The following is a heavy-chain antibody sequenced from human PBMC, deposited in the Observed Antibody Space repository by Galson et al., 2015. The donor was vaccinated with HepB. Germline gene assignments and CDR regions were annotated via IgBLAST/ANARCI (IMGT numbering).Heavy chain of an antibody. CDR1: GFPFSNYW. Sequence: SLRLSCAASGFPFSNYWMHWVRQAPGKGLVWVSRISGDGSSTTYVDSVKGRFTISRDSAKNTLYLQMNSLRGEDTAVYFCARGGTILFHHWGQGTLVTVSS. CDR2: ISGDGSST. CDR3: ARGGTILFHH. J-gene: IGHJ4*02. V-gene: IGHV3-74*01.